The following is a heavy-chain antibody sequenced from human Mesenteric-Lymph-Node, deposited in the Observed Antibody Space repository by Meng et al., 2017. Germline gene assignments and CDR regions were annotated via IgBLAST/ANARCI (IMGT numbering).Heavy chain of an antibody. CDR3: ARVDGGYYYDSPSPEGLAFDY. D-gene: IGHD3-22*01. V-gene: IGHV1-46*01. CDR2: INPIGGGT. Sequence: ASVKVFCKASGYSFTNYYIHWVRQAPGHGLEWMGIINPIGGGTSFAQKFQGRVTMTRDTSTSTVYMELSSLGSDDTAVYYCARVDGGYYYDSPSPEGLAFDYWGQGTLVTVSS. J-gene: IGHJ4*02. CDR1: GYSFTNYY.